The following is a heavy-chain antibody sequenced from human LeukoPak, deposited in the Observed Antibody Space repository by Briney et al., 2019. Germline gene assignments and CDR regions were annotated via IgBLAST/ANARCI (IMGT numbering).Heavy chain of an antibody. CDR3: ARGETGMDY. CDR1: GSIFSSYT. D-gene: IGHD1-14*01. CDR2: ISSSSSYI. V-gene: IGHV3-21*01. J-gene: IGHJ4*02. Sequence: TGGSLRLSCAAPGSIFSSYTMNWVRQAPGKGLEWVSSISSSSSYIYYADSVKGRFTISRDNAKNSLYLQMNSLRAEDTAVYSCARGETGMDYWGQGTLVTVSS.